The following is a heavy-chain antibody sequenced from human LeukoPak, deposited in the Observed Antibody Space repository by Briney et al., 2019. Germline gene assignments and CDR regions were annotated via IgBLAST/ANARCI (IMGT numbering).Heavy chain of an antibody. V-gene: IGHV4-59*01. CDR3: ARSSIRYKLFL. D-gene: IGHD1-14*01. Sequence: PSETLSLTCTVSGGFISSDYWSWIRQTPGKGLEWIGYMYYSGSTNYNPSLKSRVTMSVDTSKKQFSLNLSSVTTADTAVYYCARSSIRYKLFLWDQGTLVTVSS. CDR2: MYYSGST. J-gene: IGHJ4*02. CDR1: GGFISSDY.